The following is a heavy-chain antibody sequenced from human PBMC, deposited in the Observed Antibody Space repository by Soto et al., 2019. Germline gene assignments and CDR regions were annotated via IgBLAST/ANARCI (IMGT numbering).Heavy chain of an antibody. CDR3: ARGWGRIFDY. D-gene: IGHD7-27*01. V-gene: IGHV4-34*01. J-gene: IGHJ4*02. CDR2: INHSGST. CDR1: GGSFSGYY. Sequence: QVQLQQWGAGLLKPSETLSLTCAVYGGSFSGYYWNWIRQPPGKGLEWIGEINHSGSTNYNPSLRRRVTLSVDTYKNQFSLKLSSVTAADTAVYYCARGWGRIFDYWGQGTLVTVSS.